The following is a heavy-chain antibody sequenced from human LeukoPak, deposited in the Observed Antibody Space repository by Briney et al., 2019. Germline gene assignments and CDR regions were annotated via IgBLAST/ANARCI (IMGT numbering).Heavy chain of an antibody. Sequence: ASVKVSCKASGYTFTGHYMHWVRQAPGQGLEWMGWINPNSGGTNYAQKFQGRVTMTRDTSISTAYMELSRLRSDDTAVYYCARCLDKWLPTYYYYGMDVWGQGTTVTVSS. D-gene: IGHD5-12*01. V-gene: IGHV1-2*02. J-gene: IGHJ6*02. CDR1: GYTFTGHY. CDR3: ARCLDKWLPTYYYYGMDV. CDR2: INPNSGGT.